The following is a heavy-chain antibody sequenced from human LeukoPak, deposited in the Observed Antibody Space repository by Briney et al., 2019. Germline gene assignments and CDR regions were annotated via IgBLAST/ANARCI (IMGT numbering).Heavy chain of an antibody. V-gene: IGHV4-61*01. CDR2: IYYSGST. Sequence: SETLSLTCTVSGGSVSSGSYYWSWIRQPPGKGLEWIGYIYYSGSTNYNPSLKSRVTISVDTSKNQFSLKLSSVTAADTAVYYCARVGYCSGGSCYCAFDIWGQGTMVTVSS. CDR3: ARVGYCSGGSCYCAFDI. CDR1: GGSVSSGSYY. J-gene: IGHJ3*02. D-gene: IGHD2-15*01.